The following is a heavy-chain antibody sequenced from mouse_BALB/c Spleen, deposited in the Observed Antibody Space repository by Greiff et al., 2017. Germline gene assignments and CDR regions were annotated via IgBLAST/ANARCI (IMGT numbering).Heavy chain of an antibody. CDR3: TRKKLLWLHDWYFDV. J-gene: IGHJ1*01. V-gene: IGHV1-69*02. Sequence: QVQLKQPGAELVRPGASVKLSCKASGYTFTSYWINWVKQRPGQGLEWIGNIYPSDSYTNYNQKFKDKATLTVDKSSSTAYMQLSSPTSEDSAVYYCTRKKLLWLHDWYFDVWGAGTTVTVSS. CDR1: GYTFTSYW. D-gene: IGHD2-2*01. CDR2: IYPSDSYT.